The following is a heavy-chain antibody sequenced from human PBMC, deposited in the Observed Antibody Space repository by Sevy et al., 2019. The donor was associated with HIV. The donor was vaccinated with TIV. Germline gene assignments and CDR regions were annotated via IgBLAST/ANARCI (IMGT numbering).Heavy chain of an antibody. J-gene: IGHJ6*02. CDR3: ARGDIVVVPAASHYYYYGMDV. CDR1: GYTFTSYG. CDR2: ISAYNGNT. Sequence: ASVKVSCKASGYTFTSYGISWVRQAPGQGLEWMGWISAYNGNTNYAQKLQGRVTMTTDTSTSTAYMELRSLRFDDTAVYYCARGDIVVVPAASHYYYYGMDVWGQGTTVTVSS. D-gene: IGHD2-2*01. V-gene: IGHV1-18*01.